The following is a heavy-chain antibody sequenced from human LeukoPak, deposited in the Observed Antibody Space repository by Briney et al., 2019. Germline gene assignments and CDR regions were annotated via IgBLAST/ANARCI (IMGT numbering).Heavy chain of an antibody. CDR2: INHSGST. V-gene: IGHV4-34*01. CDR1: GGSFSGYY. D-gene: IGHD5-12*01. Sequence: PETLSLTCAVYGGSFSGYYWRWVRQPPGKGLEWLGEINHSGSTNYNPSLKSRVTISVDTSKNQFSLKLSSVTAADTAVYYCARGGAVYSGYDLSYPAYYFDYWGQGTLVTVSS. J-gene: IGHJ4*02. CDR3: ARGGAVYSGYDLSYPAYYFDY.